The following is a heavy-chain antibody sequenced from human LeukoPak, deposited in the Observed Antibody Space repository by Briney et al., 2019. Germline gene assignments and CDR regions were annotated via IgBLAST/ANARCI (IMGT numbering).Heavy chain of an antibody. CDR1: GGSISSYY. Sequence: SETLSLTCTVSGGSISSYYWSWIRQPPGKGLEWIGYIYYSGSTNYNPSLKSRVTISVDTSKNQFSLKLSSVTAADTAVYYCATLPPYGGSGAFDIWGQGTMVTVSS. V-gene: IGHV4-59*01. D-gene: IGHD3-10*01. CDR2: IYYSGST. J-gene: IGHJ3*02. CDR3: ATLPPYGGSGAFDI.